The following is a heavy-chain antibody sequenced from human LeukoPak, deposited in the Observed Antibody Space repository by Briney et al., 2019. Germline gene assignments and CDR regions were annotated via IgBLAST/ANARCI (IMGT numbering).Heavy chain of an antibody. CDR1: GFTFDDYA. CDR2: VSWNSGSI. J-gene: IGHJ4*02. Sequence: GRSLRLSCAASGFTFDDYAMHWVRQAPGKGLEWVSGVSWNSGSIGYADSVKGRFTISRDNARNSLYLQMNSLRAEDTALYYCAKDTRGATAFDYWGQGTLVTVSS. V-gene: IGHV3-9*01. D-gene: IGHD1-26*01. CDR3: AKDTRGATAFDY.